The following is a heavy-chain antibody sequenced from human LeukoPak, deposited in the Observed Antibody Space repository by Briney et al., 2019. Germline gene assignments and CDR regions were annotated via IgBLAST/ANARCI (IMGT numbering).Heavy chain of an antibody. Sequence: PGGSLRLSCAASGFTFSSYGMNWVRQAPGKGLEWVSSISSSSSYIYYADSVKGRFTISRDNAKNSLYLQMNSLRAEDTAVYYGARDQLYHCDDASVYFDYWGQGTLVTVSS. D-gene: IGHD1-20*01. J-gene: IGHJ4*02. CDR2: ISSSSSYI. V-gene: IGHV3-21*01. CDR3: ARDQLYHCDDASVYFDY. CDR1: GFTFSSYG.